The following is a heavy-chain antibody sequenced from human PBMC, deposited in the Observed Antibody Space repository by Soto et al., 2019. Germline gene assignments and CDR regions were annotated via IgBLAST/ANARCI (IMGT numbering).Heavy chain of an antibody. D-gene: IGHD2-8*02. CDR2: IYYSGST. CDR3: ARVGDIVLNFDY. J-gene: IGHJ4*02. CDR1: GGSISSGGYY. V-gene: IGHV4-31*03. Sequence: PSETLSLTCTVSGGSISSGGYYWSWIRQHPGKGLEWIGYIYYSGSTYYNPSLKSRVTISVDTSKNQFSLKLSSVTAADTAVYYCARVGDIVLNFDYWGEGTLVTGSS.